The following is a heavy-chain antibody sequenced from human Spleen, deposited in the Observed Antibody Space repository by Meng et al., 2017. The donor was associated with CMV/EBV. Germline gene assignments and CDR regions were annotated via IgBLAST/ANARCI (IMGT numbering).Heavy chain of an antibody. D-gene: IGHD6-6*01. Sequence: SETLSLTCSVSGGSISGYYWSWIRQPPGQRLEWVGFISHTGSTSYNPSLKSRVTISVDTSKNQFSLKLSSVTAADTAVYYCASTSLLQGGYSSSPWYFDYWGQGTLVTVSS. CDR3: ASTSLLQGGYSSSPWYFDY. CDR2: ISHTGST. V-gene: IGHV4-59*01. J-gene: IGHJ4*02. CDR1: GGSISGYY.